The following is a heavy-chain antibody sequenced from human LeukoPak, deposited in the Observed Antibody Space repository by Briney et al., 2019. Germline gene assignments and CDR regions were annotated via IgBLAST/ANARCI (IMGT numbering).Heavy chain of an antibody. J-gene: IGHJ3*02. V-gene: IGHV1-2*02. CDR3: ARLLNVDTAMVTAFDI. CDR2: INPNSGGT. Sequence: ASVKVSCKASGYTFTGYYMHWVRQAPGQGLEWMGWINPNSGGTNYAQKFQGRVTMTRDTSISTAYMELSRLRSDDTAVYYCARLLNVDTAMVTAFDIWGQGTMVTVSS. CDR1: GYTFTGYY. D-gene: IGHD5-18*01.